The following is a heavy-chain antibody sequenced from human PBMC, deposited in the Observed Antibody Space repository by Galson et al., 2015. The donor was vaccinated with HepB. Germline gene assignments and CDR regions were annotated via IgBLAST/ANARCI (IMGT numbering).Heavy chain of an antibody. V-gene: IGHV2-70*04. CDR3: ARIVRYTSGWRWFDP. J-gene: IGHJ5*02. D-gene: IGHD6-19*01. CDR2: IDWDDDK. CDR1: GFSLSTSGMR. Sequence: PALVKPTQTLTLTCTFSGFSLSTSGMRVSWIRQPPGKALEWLARIDWDDDKFYSTSLKTRLTISKDTSKNQVVLTMTNMDPVDTATYYCARIVRYTSGWRWFDPWGQGTLVTVSS.